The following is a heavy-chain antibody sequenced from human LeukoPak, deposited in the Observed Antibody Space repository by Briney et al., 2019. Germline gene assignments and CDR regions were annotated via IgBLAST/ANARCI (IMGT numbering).Heavy chain of an antibody. J-gene: IGHJ4*02. CDR1: GFTFSSYA. D-gene: IGHD2-2*01. CDR2: ISGSGGST. Sequence: PGGSLRLSCAASGFTFSSYAMSWVRQAPGKGLERVSTISGSGGSTYYADSVKSRFTISRDNSKNTLYPQMNSLRAEDTAVYYCAKVTSVVVPAVDYWGQGTLVTVSS. V-gene: IGHV3-23*01. CDR3: AKVTSVVVPAVDY.